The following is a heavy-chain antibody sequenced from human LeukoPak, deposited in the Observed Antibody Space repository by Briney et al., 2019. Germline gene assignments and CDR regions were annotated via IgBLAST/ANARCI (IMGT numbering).Heavy chain of an antibody. Sequence: GGSLRLSCIASGFTFSSSAMSWVRQAPGKGLEWVSDINGSGGRTYYADSVKGRFTISRDNAKNSLYLQMNSLRAEDTAAYYRARDFIAAAGTYLDYWGQGTLVTVSS. D-gene: IGHD6-13*01. CDR2: INGSGGRT. CDR1: GFTFSSSA. J-gene: IGHJ4*02. CDR3: ARDFIAAAGTYLDY. V-gene: IGHV3-23*01.